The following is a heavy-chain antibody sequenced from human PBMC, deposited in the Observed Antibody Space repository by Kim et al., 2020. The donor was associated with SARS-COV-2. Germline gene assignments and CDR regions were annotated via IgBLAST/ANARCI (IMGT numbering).Heavy chain of an antibody. D-gene: IGHD2-21*01. CDR1: GFTFSTYG. J-gene: IGHJ4*02. CDR3: AQSPYSVPGHFDS. Sequence: GGSLRLSCATSGFTFSTYGMNWVRQAPGKGLEWVSGISRSGSDTYYADAVEGRFTISRDNSKNTLYLQINGLRVEDTAVYYCAQSPYSVPGHFDSWGQGALVTVSS. CDR2: ISRSGSDT. V-gene: IGHV3-23*01.